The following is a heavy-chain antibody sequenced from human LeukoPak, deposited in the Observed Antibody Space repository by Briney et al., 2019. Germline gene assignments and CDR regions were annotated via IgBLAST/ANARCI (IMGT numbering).Heavy chain of an antibody. V-gene: IGHV4-39*07. J-gene: IGHJ6*02. CDR1: GVSISSSSYY. CDR2: IYYSGST. Sequence: PSETLSLTCTVSGVSISSSSYYWGWIRQPPGKGLEWIGSIYYSGSTYYNPSLKSRVTISVDTSKNQFSLKLSSVTAADTAVYYCARDPRNQKSGSYSHYYYGMDVWGQGTTVTVSS. D-gene: IGHD1-26*01. CDR3: ARDPRNQKSGSYSHYYYGMDV.